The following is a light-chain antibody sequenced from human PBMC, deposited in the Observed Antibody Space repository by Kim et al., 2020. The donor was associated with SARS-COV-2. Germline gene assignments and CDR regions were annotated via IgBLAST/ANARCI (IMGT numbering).Light chain of an antibody. V-gene: IGLV4-69*01. CDR3: QTWGTGSLV. Sequence: APVTITCTQSSGTSVYVIAWHETQPEQGPRYLTKLISDGSHSQGDGIPDRFSGSSSGADRYSPVSSLQSEDEADDYRQTWGTGSLVFGGGTQLT. CDR1: SGTSVYV. CDR2: LISDGSH. J-gene: IGLJ3*02.